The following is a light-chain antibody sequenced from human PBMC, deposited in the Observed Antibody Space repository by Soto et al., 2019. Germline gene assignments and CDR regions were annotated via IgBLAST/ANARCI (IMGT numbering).Light chain of an antibody. CDR3: CSYARRSSYD. CDR1: SSDVGGYNY. CDR2: TVT. V-gene: IGLV2-11*01. Sequence: QSVLTQPRSVSGSPGQSVTISCTGTSSDVGGYNYVSWYQQHPGKAPKLMIYTVTKRPSGVPVRFSGSKSDNTPPLTISGHRADDEADYPSCSYARRSSYDFGTGTKLTVL. J-gene: IGLJ1*01.